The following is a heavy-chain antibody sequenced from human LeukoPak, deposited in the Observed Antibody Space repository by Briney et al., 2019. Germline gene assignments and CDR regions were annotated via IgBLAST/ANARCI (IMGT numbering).Heavy chain of an antibody. J-gene: IGHJ5*02. D-gene: IGHD2-2*02. CDR2: IYDTGNT. Sequence: ASETLSLTCAVSGASIGSGGYYWRWIRQHPGKGLEWIGYIYDTGNTYYNPSLRSRLTMSIDTSKNQFSLKLGSVTAADTAVYYCARRPTAAISHNWFDPWGQGTLVTVSS. CDR1: GASIGSGGYY. CDR3: ARRPTAAISHNWFDP. V-gene: IGHV4-31*11.